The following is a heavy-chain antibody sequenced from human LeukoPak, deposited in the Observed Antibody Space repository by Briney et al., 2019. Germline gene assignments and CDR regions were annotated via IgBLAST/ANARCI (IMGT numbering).Heavy chain of an antibody. D-gene: IGHD6-19*01. CDR2: ISAYNGHT. Sequence: GASVKFSCKASGFTFTNYGISWVRQAPGQGLEWIGWISAYNGHTSYAQKFQGRVFMTTASSTYTAYMDLRSLRSDDTAVYYCARDPTNTSGRKTYFDYWGQGTLVTVSS. CDR1: GFTFTNYG. V-gene: IGHV1-18*01. CDR3: ARDPTNTSGRKTYFDY. J-gene: IGHJ4*02.